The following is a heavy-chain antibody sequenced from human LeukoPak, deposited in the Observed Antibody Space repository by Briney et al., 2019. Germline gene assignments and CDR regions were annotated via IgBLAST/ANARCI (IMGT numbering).Heavy chain of an antibody. CDR1: GYTFTSNG. CDR3: ARDRVPAAMKNYFDY. J-gene: IGHJ4*02. CDR2: ISAYNGNT. D-gene: IGHD2-2*01. Sequence: GASVKVSCKASGYTFTSNGISWVRQAPGQGLEWMGWISAYNGNTNYAQKLQGRVTMTTDTSTSTAYMELRSLRSDDTAVYYCARDRVPAAMKNYFDYWGQGTLVTVSS. V-gene: IGHV1-18*01.